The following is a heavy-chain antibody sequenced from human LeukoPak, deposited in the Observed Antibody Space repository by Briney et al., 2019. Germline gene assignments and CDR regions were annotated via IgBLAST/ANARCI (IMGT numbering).Heavy chain of an antibody. Sequence: GGSLRLSCAASGFTVSSNYMSWVRQAPGKGLEWVSVIYSGGSTYYADSVKGRFTISRDNSKNTLYLQMNSLRAEDTAVYYCANIQVVVAATTNDYWGQGTLVTVSS. CDR2: IYSGGST. V-gene: IGHV3-53*01. D-gene: IGHD2-15*01. J-gene: IGHJ4*02. CDR3: ANIQVVVAATTNDY. CDR1: GFTVSSNY.